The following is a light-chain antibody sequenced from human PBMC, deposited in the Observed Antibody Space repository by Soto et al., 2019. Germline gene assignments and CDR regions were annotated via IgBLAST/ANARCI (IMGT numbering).Light chain of an antibody. CDR2: AAS. CDR1: QSISTW. Sequence: DIQMTQSPSSLSAPVGDRVTITCRAGQSISTWLAWYQQKPGQDPKLLISAASNLESGVPSRFSGSGSGTEFNLTISGLQTDDFATYYCQQYNTYSWTFGQGTKVDIK. CDR3: QQYNTYSWT. J-gene: IGKJ1*01. V-gene: IGKV1-5*01.